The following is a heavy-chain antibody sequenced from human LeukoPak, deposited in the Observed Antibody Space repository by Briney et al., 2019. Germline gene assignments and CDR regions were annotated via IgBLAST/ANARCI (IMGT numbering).Heavy chain of an antibody. V-gene: IGHV5-51*01. Sequence: GESLKISCKGSGYSFTSYWIGWVRQMPGKGLEWMGIIYPGDSDTRYSPSFQGQVTISADKSISTAHLQWSSLKASDTAMYYCARRIVVVVAATSTYFDYWGQGTLVTVSS. CDR3: ARRIVVVVAATSTYFDY. D-gene: IGHD2-15*01. CDR1: GYSFTSYW. J-gene: IGHJ4*02. CDR2: IYPGDSDT.